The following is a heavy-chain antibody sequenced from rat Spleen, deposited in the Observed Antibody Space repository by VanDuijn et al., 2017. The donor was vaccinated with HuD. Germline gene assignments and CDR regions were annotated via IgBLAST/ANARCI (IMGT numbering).Heavy chain of an antibody. J-gene: IGHJ4*01. CDR2: ISYSGST. Sequence: EVQLQESGPGLVKPSQSLSLTCSVTGYSITSNYWGWIRKFPGNKMEWMGYISYSGSTSYNPSLKSRISITRDTSKNQFFLQLNSVTTEDTATYYCARSDYNNPYVMDAWGQGASVTVSS. CDR1: GYSITSNY. D-gene: IGHD1-10*01. CDR3: ARSDYNNPYVMDA. V-gene: IGHV3-1*01.